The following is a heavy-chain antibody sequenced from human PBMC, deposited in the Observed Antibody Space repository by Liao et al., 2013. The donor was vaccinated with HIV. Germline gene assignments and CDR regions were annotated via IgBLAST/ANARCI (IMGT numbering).Heavy chain of an antibody. Sequence: QLQLQESGPGLVKPSETLSLTCAVYGGSFSGYYWSWIRQPPGKGLEWIGEINHSGSTNYNPSLKSRVTISVDTSKNQFSLKLSSVTAADTAVYYCASPPLYSGSYYMFWGQGTLVTVSS. V-gene: IGHV4-34*01. CDR3: ASPPLYSGSYYMF. CDR1: GGSFSGYY. J-gene: IGHJ4*02. D-gene: IGHD1-26*01. CDR2: INHSGST.